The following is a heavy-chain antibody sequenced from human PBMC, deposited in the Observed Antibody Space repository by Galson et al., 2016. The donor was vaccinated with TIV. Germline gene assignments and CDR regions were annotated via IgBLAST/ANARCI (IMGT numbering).Heavy chain of an antibody. CDR1: YTFTDYY. V-gene: IGHV1-2*02. Sequence: YTFTDYYVHWVRQAPGQGLEWMGWINPNSGGTIYAQKFQGRVTMTRDTSISTAFMEVKKLRYDDTALYFCARDDGSTSGSNFWGQGTLVTVSS. CDR2: INPNSGGT. J-gene: IGHJ4*02. D-gene: IGHD3-22*01. CDR3: ARDDGSTSGSNF.